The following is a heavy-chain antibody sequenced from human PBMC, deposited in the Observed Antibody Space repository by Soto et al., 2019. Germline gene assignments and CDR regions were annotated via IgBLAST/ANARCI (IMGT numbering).Heavy chain of an antibody. CDR1: TSNLKNYA. V-gene: IGHV3-23*01. CDR2: LTDTGGST. D-gene: IGHD3-16*01. Sequence: EVLLSESGGGPVQPGGSLRLSCVDTTSNLKNYAMAWVRQAPGKGLEWVSALTDTGGSTYYTASVKGRFTISRDNSRNTLFLPMDRLRVDETAVYYCAKIKGAITFLHFDTWGQGTLVTVYS. J-gene: IGHJ4*02. CDR3: AKIKGAITFLHFDT.